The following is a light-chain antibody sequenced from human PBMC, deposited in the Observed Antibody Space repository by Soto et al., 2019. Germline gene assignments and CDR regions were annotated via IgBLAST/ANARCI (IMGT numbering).Light chain of an antibody. Sequence: QSVLTQPPSVSGAPGQRVTISCTGSRSNIGAGYAVHWYQQLPGTAPKLLIYDNTNRPSGVPDRFSASESGTSASLAITGLQSEDEADYDCQSYDTSLSASVFGGGTKLTVL. CDR3: QSYDTSLSASV. V-gene: IGLV1-40*01. J-gene: IGLJ2*01. CDR1: RSNIGAGYA. CDR2: DNT.